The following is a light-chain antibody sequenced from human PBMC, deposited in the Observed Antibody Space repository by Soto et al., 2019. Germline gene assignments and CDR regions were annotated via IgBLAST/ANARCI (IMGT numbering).Light chain of an antibody. V-gene: IGKV3-20*01. Sequence: EIVLTQSPGTLSLFPGERATLSCRATQSVNSDYLAWYQQKPGQAPRLLIYIASRRATGIPDRFSGSGSGTDFPLTIDRLEPEDFAVYYCQQYGTSPWTFGQGTKVEIK. CDR2: IAS. J-gene: IGKJ1*01. CDR1: QSVNSDY. CDR3: QQYGTSPWT.